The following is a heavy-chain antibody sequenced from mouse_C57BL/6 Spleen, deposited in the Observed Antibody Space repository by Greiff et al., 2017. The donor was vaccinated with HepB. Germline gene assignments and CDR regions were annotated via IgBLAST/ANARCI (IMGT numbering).Heavy chain of an antibody. CDR1: GYTFTSYG. V-gene: IGHV1-81*01. D-gene: IGHD2-1*01. Sequence: QVQLQQSGAELARPGASVKLSCKASGYTFTSYGISWVKQRTGQGLEWIGEIYPRSGNTYYNEKFKGTATLTADKSSSTAYMELRSLTSEDSAVYFFARRREIYYGNYYAMDYWGQGTSVTVSS. CDR2: IYPRSGNT. J-gene: IGHJ4*01. CDR3: ARRREIYYGNYYAMDY.